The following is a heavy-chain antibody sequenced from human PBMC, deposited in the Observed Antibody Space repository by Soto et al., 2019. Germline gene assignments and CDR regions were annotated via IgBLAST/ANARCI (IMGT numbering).Heavy chain of an antibody. D-gene: IGHD6-19*01. CDR3: VTGYSSGWHEIY. J-gene: IGHJ4*02. Sequence: EVQLVESGGGLVQPGGSLRLSCSASGFTFSSYTMLWVRQAPGKGLEYVSAISDAGGGTYYADSVKGRFAISRDDPKNTVYLQMNSLRIEDTAAYYYVTGYSSGWHEIYWGQGTRVTVSS. V-gene: IGHV3-64D*06. CDR2: ISDAGGGT. CDR1: GFTFSSYT.